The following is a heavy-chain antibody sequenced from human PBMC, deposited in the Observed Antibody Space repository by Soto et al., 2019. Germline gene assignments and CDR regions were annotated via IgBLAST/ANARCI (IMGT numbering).Heavy chain of an antibody. V-gene: IGHV1-69*14. CDR2: IIPIFGTA. Sequence: QVQLVQSGAEVKKPGSSVKVSCKASGGTFSSYAISWVRQAPGQGLEWMGGIIPIFGTANYAQKFQGRVTIXAXXSTSTAYMELSSVRSEDTAVYYCAVYYYYSYGMDVWGQGTTVTVSS. CDR1: GGTFSSYA. CDR3: AVYYYYSYGMDV. J-gene: IGHJ6*02.